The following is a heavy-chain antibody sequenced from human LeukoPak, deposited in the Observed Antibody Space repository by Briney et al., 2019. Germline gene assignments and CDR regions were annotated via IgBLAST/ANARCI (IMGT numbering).Heavy chain of an antibody. CDR2: IYYSGST. CDR3: ARDYGAYYFDY. CDR1: GGSISSSTYY. D-gene: IGHD4-17*01. Sequence: PSETLSPTCTVSGGSISSSTYYWGWIRQPPGKGLEWIGNIYYSGSTYYNPSLKSRVTISVDTSRNQFSLKLSSVTATDTALYYCARDYGAYYFDYWGQGTLVTVSS. J-gene: IGHJ4*02. V-gene: IGHV4-39*02.